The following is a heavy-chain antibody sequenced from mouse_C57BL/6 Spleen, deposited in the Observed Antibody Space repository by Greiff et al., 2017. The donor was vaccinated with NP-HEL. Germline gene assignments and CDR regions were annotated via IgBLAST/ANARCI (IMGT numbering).Heavy chain of an antibody. J-gene: IGHJ1*03. CDR3: ARILRGYYYGSRWYFDV. D-gene: IGHD1-1*01. Sequence: VQLQQSGPELVKPGASVKIPCKASGYTFTDYNMDWVKQSHGKSLEWIGDINPNNGGTIYNQKFKGKATLTVDKSSSTAYMELRSLTSEDTAVYYCARILRGYYYGSRWYFDVWGTGTTVTVSS. CDR2: INPNNGGT. CDR1: GYTFTDYN. V-gene: IGHV1-18*01.